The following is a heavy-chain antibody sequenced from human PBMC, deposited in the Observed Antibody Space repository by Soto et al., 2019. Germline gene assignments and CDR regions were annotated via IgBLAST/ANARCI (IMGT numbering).Heavy chain of an antibody. CDR3: ARDDSWIQLWIPGNGMDV. Sequence: GGSLRLSCAASGFTFSSYALSWVRQAPGKGLEWVSAITGSGGSTYYADSVKGRFTISRDNSKNTLSLQMNSLRAEDTAVYYCARDDSWIQLWIPGNGMDVWGQGTTVTVSS. V-gene: IGHV3-23*01. CDR2: ITGSGGST. CDR1: GFTFSSYA. J-gene: IGHJ6*02. D-gene: IGHD5-18*01.